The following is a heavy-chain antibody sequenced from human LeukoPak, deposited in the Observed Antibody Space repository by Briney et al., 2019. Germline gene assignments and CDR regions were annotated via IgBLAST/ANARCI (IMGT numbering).Heavy chain of an antibody. CDR2: VFYTGST. J-gene: IGHJ3*02. D-gene: IGHD2-2*01. V-gene: IGHV4-39*01. Sequence: SQTLSLTCTVSGGSISSGGYYWGWIRQPPGKGLEWIGSVFYTGSTYYNPSLQSRITVSVDTSKNQFSLKLTSVTAADTAVYYCVRHHKYCSSTSCYKVGDPTDAFAIWGLGTMVIVSS. CDR3: VRHHKYCSSTSCYKVGDPTDAFAI. CDR1: GGSISSGGYY.